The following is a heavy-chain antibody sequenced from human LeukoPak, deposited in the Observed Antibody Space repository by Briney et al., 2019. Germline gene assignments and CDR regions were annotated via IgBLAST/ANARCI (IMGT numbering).Heavy chain of an antibody. CDR2: ISSSSSYT. V-gene: IGHV3-11*06. CDR3: ARHAAPYDAFDI. J-gene: IGHJ3*02. D-gene: IGHD6-25*01. CDR1: GFTFSDYY. Sequence: GGSLRLSCAASGFTFSDYYMSWIRQAPGKGLEWVSYISSSSSYTNYADSVKGRFTISRGNAKNSLYLQMNSLRAEDTAVYYCARHAAPYDAFDIWGQGTMVTVSS.